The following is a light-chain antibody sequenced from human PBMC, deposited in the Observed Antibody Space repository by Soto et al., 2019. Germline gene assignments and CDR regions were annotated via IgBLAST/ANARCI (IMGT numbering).Light chain of an antibody. CDR3: SSYTSSSTLWV. CDR1: SSDVGGYNY. V-gene: IGLV2-14*01. CDR2: DVS. J-gene: IGLJ3*02. Sequence: QSVRTQPASVSGSPGQSITISCTGTSSDVGGYNYVSWYQQHPGKAPKLMIYDVSNRPSGVSNRFSGSKSGNTASLTISGLQAEDEADYYCSSYTSSSTLWVFGGGTKVNVL.